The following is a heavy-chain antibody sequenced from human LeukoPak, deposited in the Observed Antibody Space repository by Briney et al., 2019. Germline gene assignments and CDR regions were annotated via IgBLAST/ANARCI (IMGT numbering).Heavy chain of an antibody. D-gene: IGHD5-18*01. CDR3: ARRRDERGYKDIFDI. CDR2: ISGSGGST. CDR1: GFTFSSYW. Sequence: GGSLRLSCAASGFTFSSYWMHWVRQVPGKGLEWVSAISGSGGSTYYADSVKGRFTISRDNSKNTVYLQVNSLRAEDTAMYYCARRRDERGYKDIFDIWGQGTMVTVSS. J-gene: IGHJ3*02. V-gene: IGHV3-23*01.